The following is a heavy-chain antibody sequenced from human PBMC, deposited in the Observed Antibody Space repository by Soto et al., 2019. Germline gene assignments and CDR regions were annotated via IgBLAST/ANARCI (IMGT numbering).Heavy chain of an antibody. J-gene: IGHJ4*02. D-gene: IGHD3-22*01. V-gene: IGHV1-18*01. CDR2: ISAYNGNT. CDR1: GYTFTSYG. CDR3: AREKYYYDSSGPHLDY. Sequence: ASVKVSSKASGYTFTSYGISWVRQAPGQGLEWMGWISAYNGNTNYAQKLQGRVTMTTDTSTSTAYMELRSLRSDDTAVYYCAREKYYYDSSGPHLDYWGQGTLVTVSS.